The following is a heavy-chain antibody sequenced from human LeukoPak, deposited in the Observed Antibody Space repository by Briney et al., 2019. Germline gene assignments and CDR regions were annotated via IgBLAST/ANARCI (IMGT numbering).Heavy chain of an antibody. D-gene: IGHD2-2*01. J-gene: IGHJ6*03. V-gene: IGHV1-2*02. Sequence: ASVKVSCKASGYTFTGYYMHWVRQAPGQGLEWRGWINPNSGGTNYAQKFQGRVTMTRDTSISTAYMELSRLRSDDTAVYYCARDRGYCSSTSCSRYYYYYMDVWGKGTTVTISS. CDR3: ARDRGYCSSTSCSRYYYYYMDV. CDR2: INPNSGGT. CDR1: GYTFTGYY.